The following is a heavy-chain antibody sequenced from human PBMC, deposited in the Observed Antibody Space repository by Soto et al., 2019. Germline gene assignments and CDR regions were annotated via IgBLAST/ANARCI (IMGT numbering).Heavy chain of an antibody. CDR3: LPYYYDSSGYFY. CDR2: ISSSSSYT. J-gene: IGHJ4*02. D-gene: IGHD3-22*01. CDR1: GFTFSDYY. V-gene: IGHV3-11*05. Sequence: QVQLVESGGGLVKPGGSLRLSCAASGFTFSDYYMSWIRQAPGKGLEWVSYISSSSSYTNYADSVKGRLTISRDNAKNSLYLQMNSLRAEDTAVYYCLPYYYDSSGYFYWGQGTLVTVSS.